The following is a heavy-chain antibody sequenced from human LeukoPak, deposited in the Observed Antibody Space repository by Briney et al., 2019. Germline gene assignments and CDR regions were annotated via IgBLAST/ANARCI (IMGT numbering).Heavy chain of an antibody. D-gene: IGHD4-11*01. Sequence: ASVKVSCKASGYTFTGYYMHWVRQAPGQGLEWMGWINPNSGGTNYAQKFQGRVTMTRDTSISTAYMELSRLRSDDTAVYYCASLGTLSGSTVTTQASYLDYWGQGTLVTVSS. CDR3: ASLGTLSGSTVTTQASYLDY. CDR2: INPNSGGT. V-gene: IGHV1-2*02. CDR1: GYTFTGYY. J-gene: IGHJ4*02.